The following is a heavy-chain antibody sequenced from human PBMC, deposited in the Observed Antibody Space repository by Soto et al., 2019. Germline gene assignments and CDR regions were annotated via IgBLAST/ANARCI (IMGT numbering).Heavy chain of an antibody. V-gene: IGHV3-30*18. CDR2: ISHDGSNK. CDR3: AKDRLRAGGLVPIALDAFDT. J-gene: IGHJ3*02. D-gene: IGHD6-19*01. CDR1: GLSISKHG. Sequence: PVGSLRLSCVASGLSISKHGMHWVRQAPGKGLEWVAVISHDGSNKKYVDSVKGRFTISRDNSKNRLYLQMNFLRPEDTAVYYCAKDRLRAGGLVPIALDAFDTWGQGTMVTVSS.